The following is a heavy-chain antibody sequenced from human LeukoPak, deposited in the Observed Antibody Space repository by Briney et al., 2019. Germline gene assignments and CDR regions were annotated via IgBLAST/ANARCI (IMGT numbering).Heavy chain of an antibody. CDR1: GGTFSSYA. Sequence: GASVKVSCKASGGTFSSYAISWVRQAPGQGLEWMGWMNPNSGNTGYAQKFQGRVTMTRNTSISTAYMELSSLRSEDTAVYYCARARGYLDYWGQGTLVTVSS. J-gene: IGHJ4*02. V-gene: IGHV1-8*02. CDR2: MNPNSGNT. CDR3: ARARGYLDY. D-gene: IGHD3-10*01.